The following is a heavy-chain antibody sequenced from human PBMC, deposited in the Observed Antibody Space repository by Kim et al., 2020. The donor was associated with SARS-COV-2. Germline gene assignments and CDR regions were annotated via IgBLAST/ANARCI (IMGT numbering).Heavy chain of an antibody. Sequence: YSAAAVKGRFTISRDNSKNTLYLQMNSLRAEDTAVYYCARDLSGYYGMDVWGQGTTVTVSS. D-gene: IGHD3-10*01. J-gene: IGHJ6*02. V-gene: IGHV3-33*01. CDR3: ARDLSGYYGMDV.